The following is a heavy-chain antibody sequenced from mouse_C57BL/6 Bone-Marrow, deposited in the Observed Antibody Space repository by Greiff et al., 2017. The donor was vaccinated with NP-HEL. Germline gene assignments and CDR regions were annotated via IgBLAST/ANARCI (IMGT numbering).Heavy chain of an antibody. CDR2: ISSGGSYT. J-gene: IGHJ2*01. CDR3: ATTVYYFDY. V-gene: IGHV5-6*01. D-gene: IGHD1-1*01. Sequence: EVQLVESGGDLVKPGGSLKLSCAASGFTFSSYGMSWVRQTPDKRLEWVATISSGGSYTYYPDSVKGRFTISRDNAKNTLYLQMSSLKSEDTAMYYCATTVYYFDYWGQGTTLTVSS. CDR1: GFTFSSYG.